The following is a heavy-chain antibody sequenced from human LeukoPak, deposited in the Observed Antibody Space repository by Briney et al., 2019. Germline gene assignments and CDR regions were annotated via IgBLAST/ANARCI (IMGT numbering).Heavy chain of an antibody. V-gene: IGHV1-69*05. Sequence: SVKVSCKASGGTFSSYAISWVRQAPGQGLEWMGGIIPIFGTANYAQKFQGRVTITTDESTSTAYMELSSLRSEDTAVYYCARGLLLRFLEWSHYYMDVWGKGTTVTVSS. CDR2: IIPIFGTA. CDR3: ARGLLLRFLEWSHYYMDV. D-gene: IGHD3-3*01. J-gene: IGHJ6*03. CDR1: GGTFSSYA.